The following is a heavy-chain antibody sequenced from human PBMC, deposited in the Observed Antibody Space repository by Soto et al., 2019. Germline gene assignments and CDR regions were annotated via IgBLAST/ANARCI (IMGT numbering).Heavy chain of an antibody. CDR2: ISGSGGST. V-gene: IGHV3-23*01. CDR1: GFTFSSYD. D-gene: IGHD2-15*01. CDR3: AKTDPGGRCSGICYPDY. J-gene: IGHJ4*02. Sequence: PGGSLRLSCAASGFTFSSYDMSWVSQAPGKGLEWVSAISGSGGSTYYADSVKGRFTISRDNSKNTLYLQMNSLRPEDTAVYYCAKTDPGGRCSGICYPDYWGQGTLVTVSS.